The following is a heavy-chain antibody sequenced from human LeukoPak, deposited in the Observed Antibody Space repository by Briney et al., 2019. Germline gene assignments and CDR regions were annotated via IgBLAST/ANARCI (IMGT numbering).Heavy chain of an antibody. J-gene: IGHJ4*01. V-gene: IGHV4-34*01. CDR1: GGSFSGYY. CDR3: ARGLVLGYCSGGSCYAPFDY. D-gene: IGHD2-15*01. Sequence: PSETLSLTCAGYGGSFSGYYWSWIRQPPGKGLEWIGEINHSGSTNYNPSVKSRVPISVDTSKNQFSLKLSSVTAAHTAVYYCARGLVLGYCSGGSCYAPFDYWGQGTLVTVSS. CDR2: INHSGST.